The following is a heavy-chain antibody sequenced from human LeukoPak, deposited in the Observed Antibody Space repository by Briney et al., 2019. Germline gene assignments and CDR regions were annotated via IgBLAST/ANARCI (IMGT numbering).Heavy chain of an antibody. D-gene: IGHD5-18*01. CDR3: ATYRQVMLPFES. V-gene: IGHV3-23*01. CDR2: ISPSGDVT. J-gene: IGHJ4*02. CDR1: GFTFSSYS. Sequence: GGSLRLSCAASGFTFSSYSMNWVRQAPGKGLEWVSGISPSGDVTYYADSVKGRFTISRDNSKNTLFLQMNSLRAEDTAIYYCATYRQVMLPFESWGRGTLVTVSS.